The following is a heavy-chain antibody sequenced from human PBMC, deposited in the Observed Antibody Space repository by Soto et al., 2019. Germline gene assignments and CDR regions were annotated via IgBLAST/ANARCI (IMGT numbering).Heavy chain of an antibody. CDR2: IRSKANSYAT. D-gene: IGHD1-1*01. V-gene: IGHV3-73*01. J-gene: IGHJ4*02. CDR3: TSKTTGTNPQFDY. Sequence: GGSLGLSCAASGVTVSGSAMHGVRQASGKGLEWVGRIRSKANSYATAYAASVKGRFTISRDDSKNTAYLQMNSLKTEDTTVYYCTSKTTGTNPQFDYWGQGTLVTVSS. CDR1: GVTVSGSA.